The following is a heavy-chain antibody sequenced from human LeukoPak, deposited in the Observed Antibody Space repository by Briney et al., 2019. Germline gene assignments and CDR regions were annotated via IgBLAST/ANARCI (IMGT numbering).Heavy chain of an antibody. V-gene: IGHV1-2*02. CDR1: GYTFTGYY. J-gene: IGHJ4*02. D-gene: IGHD3-16*01. CDR2: INPNSGGT. Sequence: EASVKVSCKASGYTFTGYYMHWVRQAPGQGLEWMGWINPNSGGTNYAQKLQGRVTMTTDTSTSTAYMELRSLRSDDTAVYYCARGSSYGFSMGYWGQGTLVTVSS. CDR3: ARGSSYGFSMGY.